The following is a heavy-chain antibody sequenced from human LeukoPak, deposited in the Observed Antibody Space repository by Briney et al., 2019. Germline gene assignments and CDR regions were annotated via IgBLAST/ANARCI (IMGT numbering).Heavy chain of an antibody. D-gene: IGHD3-10*01. Sequence: SETLSLTCAVYGGSFSGYYWSWIRQPPGKGLEWIGEINHSGSTNYNPSLKSRVTISVDTSKNQFSLKLSSVTAADTAVYYCARAQPDYGSGDQFGYWGQGTLVSVSS. CDR1: GGSFSGYY. J-gene: IGHJ4*02. CDR3: ARAQPDYGSGDQFGY. CDR2: INHSGST. V-gene: IGHV4-34*01.